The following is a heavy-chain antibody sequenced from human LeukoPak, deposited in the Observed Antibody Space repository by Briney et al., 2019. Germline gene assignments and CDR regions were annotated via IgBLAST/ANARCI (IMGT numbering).Heavy chain of an antibody. CDR2: IKQDGSEK. CDR1: GFTFSSYW. CDR3: VKALYYYDSSGYYPPSLNYYGMDV. D-gene: IGHD3-22*01. V-gene: IGHV3-7*01. J-gene: IGHJ6*02. Sequence: GGSLRLSCAASGFTFSSYWMSWVRQAPGKGLEWVANIKQDGSEKYYVDSVKGRFTISRDNAKNSLYLQMNSLRVEDTAVYYCVKALYYYDSSGYYPPSLNYYGMDVWGQGTTVTVSS.